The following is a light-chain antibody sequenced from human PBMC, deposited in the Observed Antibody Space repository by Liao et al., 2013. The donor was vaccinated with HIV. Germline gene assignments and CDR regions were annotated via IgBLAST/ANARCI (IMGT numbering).Light chain of an antibody. CDR3: QSWDSSTAV. Sequence: SYELTQPPSVSVSPGQTVTITCSGDRLSEEYVSWYRKKPGQSPALVIYQDYKRPSGIPERFVGSNSGDTATLTIGGTQAVDEADYYCQSWDSSTAVFGGGTKLTVL. V-gene: IGLV3-1*01. CDR1: RLSEEY. CDR2: QDY. J-gene: IGLJ2*01.